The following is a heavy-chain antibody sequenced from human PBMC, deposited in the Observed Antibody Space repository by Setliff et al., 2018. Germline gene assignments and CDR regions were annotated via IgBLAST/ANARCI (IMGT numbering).Heavy chain of an antibody. Sequence: SETLSLTCGVTGYSIGSGYYWGWIRLSPGKGLEWIGDISHSGYTYYNPSLSSRVVISVDTSKNLVSLKLTSVTAADTAVYYCARDRQYCSSPTCYSSYFYYYGMDVWGQGTTVTVSS. CDR2: ISHSGYT. D-gene: IGHD2-2*02. J-gene: IGHJ6*02. CDR1: GYSIGSGYY. V-gene: IGHV4-38-2*02. CDR3: ARDRQYCSSPTCYSSYFYYYGMDV.